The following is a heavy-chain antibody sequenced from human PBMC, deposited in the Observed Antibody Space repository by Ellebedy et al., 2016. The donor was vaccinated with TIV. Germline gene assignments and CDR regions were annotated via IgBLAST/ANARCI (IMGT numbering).Heavy chain of an antibody. CDR3: ARDWFDL. J-gene: IGHJ5*02. CDR2: ILTTGVT. V-gene: IGHV3-23*01. Sequence: GESLKISCAASGFSFSSYAIIWVRQVPGKGLEFVSVILTTGVTYYADSLKGRFTISRDNSKNTAYLQMDGLRAGDTAVYYCARDWFDLWGQGTLVTFSS. CDR1: GFSFSSYA.